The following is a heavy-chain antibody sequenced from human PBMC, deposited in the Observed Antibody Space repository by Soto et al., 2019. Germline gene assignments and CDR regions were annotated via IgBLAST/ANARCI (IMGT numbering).Heavy chain of an antibody. CDR3: AREVVRETYYYYYGMDV. D-gene: IGHD3-10*01. Sequence: QVHLVQSGTEVKEPGASVRLSCRPSGYTFTNNAIQWVRQAPGKRFEWMGWINPNSGGTNYAQKFQGRVTMTRDTSISTAYMELSRLRSDDTAVYYCAREVVRETYYYYYGMDVWGQGTTVTVSS. CDR1: GYTFTNNA. V-gene: IGHV1-2*02. J-gene: IGHJ6*02. CDR2: INPNSGGT.